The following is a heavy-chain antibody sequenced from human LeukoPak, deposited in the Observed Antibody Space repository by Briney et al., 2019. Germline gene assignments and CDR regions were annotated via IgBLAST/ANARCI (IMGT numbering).Heavy chain of an antibody. CDR3: SRGSAVDALHI. Sequence: SETLSLTCTVSGDSISNGGYYWSWIRQRPGEGLEWIGYIYYSGSTYYNPSLKSRVIISLDTSKNHFSLKLTSVTAADTAVYYCSRGSAVDALHIWGQGTMVTVSS. CDR1: GDSISNGGYY. J-gene: IGHJ3*02. D-gene: IGHD6-13*01. CDR2: IYYSGST. V-gene: IGHV4-31*03.